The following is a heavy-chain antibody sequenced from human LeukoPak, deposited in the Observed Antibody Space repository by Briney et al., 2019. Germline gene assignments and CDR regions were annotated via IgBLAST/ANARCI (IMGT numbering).Heavy chain of an antibody. D-gene: IGHD2-15*01. V-gene: IGHV3-21*01. CDR1: GFTFSSYS. CDR2: ISSSSSYI. Sequence: GGCLSLSSAASGFTFSSYSMNWVRQAPGKGLEWVSSISSSSSYIYYADSVKGRFTISRDNAKNSLYLQMNSLRAEDTAVYYCARVEVVAASYFDYWGQGPLLSVSS. J-gene: IGHJ4*02. CDR3: ARVEVVAASYFDY.